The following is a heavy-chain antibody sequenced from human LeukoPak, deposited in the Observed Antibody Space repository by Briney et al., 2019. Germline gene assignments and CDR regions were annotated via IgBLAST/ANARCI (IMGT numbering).Heavy chain of an antibody. D-gene: IGHD6-6*01. CDR2: ISYDGNNK. J-gene: IGHJ4*02. CDR3: ASSSWGLAAR. Sequence: GGSLRLSCAASGFTFSSYAMHWVRQAPGKGLEWVAVISYDGNNKYYADSVKGRFTISGDNSKNTLYLQMNSLRAEDTAVYYCASSSWGLAARWGQGTLVTVSS. V-gene: IGHV3-30-3*01. CDR1: GFTFSSYA.